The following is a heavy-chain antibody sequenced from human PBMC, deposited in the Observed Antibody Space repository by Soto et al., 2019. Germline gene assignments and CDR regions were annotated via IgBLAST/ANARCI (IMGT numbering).Heavy chain of an antibody. D-gene: IGHD6-19*01. Sequence: VGSPRLSCVASGFTFISSFMGWIRQAPGKGLEWVANINQDGGVTYYVDSVEGRFTISRDNTKDSLYLQMNSLRGEDTAIYYCARYYRGSGRYFFDYWGQGTLVTVSS. V-gene: IGHV3-7*03. CDR2: INQDGGVT. CDR1: GFTFISSF. CDR3: ARYYRGSGRYFFDY. J-gene: IGHJ4*02.